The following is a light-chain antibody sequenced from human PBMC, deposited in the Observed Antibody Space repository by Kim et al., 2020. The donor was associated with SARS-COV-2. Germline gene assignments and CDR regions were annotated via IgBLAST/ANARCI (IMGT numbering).Light chain of an antibody. CDR2: DAS. CDR1: QSIEKY. V-gene: IGKV1-39*01. J-gene: IGKJ4*01. Sequence: ASVGDRVTITCRASQSIEKYLNWYQQKPGKAPKVLIHDASTLQSGVPSRFSGSGSGTDFTLTISSLQPEDFATYYCQQSYDTPRTFGGGTKVEIK. CDR3: QQSYDTPRT.